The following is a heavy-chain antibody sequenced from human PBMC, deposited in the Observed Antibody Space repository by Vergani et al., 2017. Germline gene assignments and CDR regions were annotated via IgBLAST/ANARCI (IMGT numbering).Heavy chain of an antibody. CDR1: GYTFTSYG. CDR3: AKDHVVKVFYYYGMDV. D-gene: IGHD2-21*01. J-gene: IGHJ6*02. V-gene: IGHV1-18*01. Sequence: QVQLVQSGAEVKKPGASVKVSCKASGYTFTSYGISWVRQAPGQGLEWMGWISAYNGNTNYAQKLQGRVTMTTDTSTSTAYMELRSLRSDDTAVYYWAKDHVVKVFYYYGMDVWGQGTTVTVSS. CDR2: ISAYNGNT.